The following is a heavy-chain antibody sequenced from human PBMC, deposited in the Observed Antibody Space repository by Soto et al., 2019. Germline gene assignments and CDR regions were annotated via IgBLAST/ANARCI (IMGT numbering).Heavy chain of an antibody. CDR3: ARDKGRAVAGSFDY. Sequence: SETLSLTCTVSGGSISSYYWSWIRQPPGKGLEWIGYIYYSGSTNYNPSLKSRVTISVDTSKNQFSLKLSSVTAADTAVYYCARDKGRAVAGSFDYWGQGTLVTVSS. CDR1: GGSISSYY. CDR2: IYYSGST. J-gene: IGHJ4*02. V-gene: IGHV4-59*01. D-gene: IGHD6-19*01.